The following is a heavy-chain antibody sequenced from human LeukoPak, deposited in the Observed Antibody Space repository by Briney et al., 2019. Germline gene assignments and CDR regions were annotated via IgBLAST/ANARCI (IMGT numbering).Heavy chain of an antibody. CDR1: GYTFTSYD. CDR2: MNPNSGNS. D-gene: IGHD1-26*01. CDR3: ARERALLGATTSNFDY. J-gene: IGHJ4*02. V-gene: IGHV1-8*01. Sequence: ASVKVSCKASGYTFTSYDINWVRQATGQGVEWMGWMNPNSGNSGYAQKFQGRVTMTRNTSISTAYMELSSLRSEDTAVYYCARERALLGATTSNFDYWGQGTLVTVSS.